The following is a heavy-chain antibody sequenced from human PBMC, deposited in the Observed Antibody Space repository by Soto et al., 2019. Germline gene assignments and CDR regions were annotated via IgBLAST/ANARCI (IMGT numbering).Heavy chain of an antibody. D-gene: IGHD2-2*01. V-gene: IGHV3-30*03. CDR1: GFSFSSYG. J-gene: IGHJ4*02. CDR3: ASNREYQLLTNY. Sequence: LRLSCTASGFSFSSYGMHWVRQAPGKGLEWVAVISYDGSNKYYADSVKGRFTISRDNSKNTLYLQMNSLRAEDTAVYYCASNREYQLLTNYWGQGTLVTVSS. CDR2: ISYDGSNK.